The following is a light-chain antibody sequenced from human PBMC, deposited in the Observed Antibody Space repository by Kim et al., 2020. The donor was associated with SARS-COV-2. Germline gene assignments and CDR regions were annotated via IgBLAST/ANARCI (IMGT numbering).Light chain of an antibody. CDR2: EVE. V-gene: IGLV2-8*01. CDR1: STSCSTYNY. Sequence: TNSSTGTSTSCSTYNYVSWYQQHPGKAPKLRSYEVEKRPAAVPDRFSASKSGNAAFLTVYGLQTEDEADYHCSSYAGTNNVLFGRGTQLTVL. J-gene: IGLJ3*02. CDR3: SSYAGTNNVL.